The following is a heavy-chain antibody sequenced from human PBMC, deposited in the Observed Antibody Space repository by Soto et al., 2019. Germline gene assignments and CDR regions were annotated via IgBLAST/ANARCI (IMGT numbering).Heavy chain of an antibody. CDR1: GFTFDDYA. CDR2: ISWNSGSI. CDR3: ANLWTLGLDYRDAFDI. D-gene: IGHD4-17*01. V-gene: IGHV3-9*01. J-gene: IGHJ3*02. Sequence: GGSLILSCAASGFTFDDYAMHWVRQAPGKGLEWVSGISWNSGSIGYADSVKGRFTISRDNAKNSLYLQMNSLRAEDTALYYCANLWTLGLDYRDAFDIWGQGTMVTVSS.